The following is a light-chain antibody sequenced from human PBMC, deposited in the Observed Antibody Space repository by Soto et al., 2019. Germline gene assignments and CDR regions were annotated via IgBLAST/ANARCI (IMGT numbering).Light chain of an antibody. V-gene: IGLV1-51*01. Sequence: QSVLTQPPSVSAAPGQKVTISCSGSSSNIGNNYVSWYQHLPGTAPKLLIYDNNKRPSGIPDRFSGSKSGTSATLGITGLQAEDEADYYCQSYDGSLSAVIFGGGTKLTVL. CDR2: DNN. J-gene: IGLJ2*01. CDR3: QSYDGSLSAVI. CDR1: SSNIGNNY.